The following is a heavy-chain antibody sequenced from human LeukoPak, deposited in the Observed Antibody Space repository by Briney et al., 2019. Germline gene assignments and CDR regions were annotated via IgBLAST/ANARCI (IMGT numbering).Heavy chain of an antibody. J-gene: IGHJ4*02. D-gene: IGHD2-2*01. V-gene: IGHV1-2*02. Sequence: GASVKVSCKASGYTFTAYYIHWVRQAPGQGLEWVGWISPNSGGTNYAQKFQGRVTMTRDTSISTAYMELNRLRSDDSTVYYCAIDCSSTSCSGDYWGQGTLVTVSS. CDR3: AIDCSSTSCSGDY. CDR2: ISPNSGGT. CDR1: GYTFTAYY.